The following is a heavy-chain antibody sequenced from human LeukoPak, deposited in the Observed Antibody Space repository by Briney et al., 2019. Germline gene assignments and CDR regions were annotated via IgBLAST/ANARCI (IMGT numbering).Heavy chain of an antibody. Sequence: SSETLSLTCTVSGGSISSSSYYWGWIRQPPGKGLEWIGSIYYSGSTYYNPSLKSRVTISVDTSKSQFSLKLSSVTAADTAVYYCARRAVDTAMVTETWGQETLVTVSS. V-gene: IGHV4-39*01. CDR2: IYYSGST. J-gene: IGHJ4*02. CDR1: GGSISSSSYY. D-gene: IGHD5-18*01. CDR3: ARRAVDTAMVTET.